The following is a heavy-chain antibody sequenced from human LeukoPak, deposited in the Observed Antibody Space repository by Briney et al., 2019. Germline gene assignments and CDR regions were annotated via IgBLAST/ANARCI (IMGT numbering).Heavy chain of an antibody. CDR3: ARGDSCTYDSWDFDY. CDR2: INPNSGGT. V-gene: IGHV1-2*04. Sequence: GASVKVSCTASGYTFTGYYMHWVRQAPGQGLEWMGWINPNSGGTNYAQKFQGWVSMTRDTSISTAYMELTRLKSDDTAVYYCARGDSCTYDSWDFDYWGQGTLVTVSS. D-gene: IGHD3-22*01. J-gene: IGHJ4*02. CDR1: GYTFTGYY.